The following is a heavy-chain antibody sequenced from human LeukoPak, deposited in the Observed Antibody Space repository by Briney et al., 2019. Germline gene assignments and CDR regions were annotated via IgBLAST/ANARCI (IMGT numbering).Heavy chain of an antibody. J-gene: IGHJ4*02. V-gene: IGHV1-46*01. CDR3: AREGYCSGSNCYSVDY. D-gene: IGHD2-15*01. Sequence: ASVKVSCKASGYTFTSYYIHWVRQAPGQGLEWMGIINPSGDNTNYAQRFQGRVTMTRDMSTSTVYMELSSLRSEDTAVYFCAREGYCSGSNCYSVDYWGQGTLVTVSS. CDR2: INPSGDNT. CDR1: GYTFTSYY.